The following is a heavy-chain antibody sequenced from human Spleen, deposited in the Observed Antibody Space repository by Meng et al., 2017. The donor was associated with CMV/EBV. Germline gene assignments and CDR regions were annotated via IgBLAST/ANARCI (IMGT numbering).Heavy chain of an antibody. CDR2: IYYSGST. D-gene: IGHD5-12*01. CDR3: ARTQWLRRFDY. Sequence: LRLSCTVSGGSISSYYWSWIRQPPGKGLEWIGYIYYSGSTNYNPSLKSRVTISVDTSKNQFSLKLSSVTAADTAVYYCARTQWLRRFDYWGQGTLVTVSS. V-gene: IGHV4-59*12. J-gene: IGHJ4*02. CDR1: GGSISSYY.